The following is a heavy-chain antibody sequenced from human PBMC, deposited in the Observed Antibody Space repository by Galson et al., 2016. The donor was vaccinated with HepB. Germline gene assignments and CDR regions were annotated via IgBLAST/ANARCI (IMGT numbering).Heavy chain of an antibody. Sequence: GQGLEWVGFIRGKPYGGTTEYAASVKGRFTISRDDSKSIAYLQMNSLKTEDTAVYYCTKEGLETRWGQGTRLTVSS. J-gene: IGHJ4*02. CDR2: IRGKPYGGTT. CDR3: TKEGLETR. V-gene: IGHV3-49*02.